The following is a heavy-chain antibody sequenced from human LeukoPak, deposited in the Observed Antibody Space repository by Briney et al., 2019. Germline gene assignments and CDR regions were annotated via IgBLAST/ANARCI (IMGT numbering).Heavy chain of an antibody. CDR1: GGSISSSSYY. J-gene: IGHJ4*02. CDR3: ARGAHKRDDYGGFFDY. V-gene: IGHV3-30*03. Sequence: LSLTCTVSGGSISSSSYYWSWIRQPPGKGLEWEAVISSDGSKKDHADSVKGRLTISRDNSKNTVYLQMNSLRVEDTAVYYCARGAHKRDDYGGFFDYWGQGTLVTVSS. CDR2: ISSDGSKK. D-gene: IGHD4-23*01.